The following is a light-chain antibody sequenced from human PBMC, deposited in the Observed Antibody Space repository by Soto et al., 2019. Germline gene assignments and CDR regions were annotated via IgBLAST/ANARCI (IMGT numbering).Light chain of an antibody. CDR3: SYYTSSSTRV. CDR2: EVS. CDR1: SSDVGGYNY. Sequence: QSALTQPASVSGSPGQSITISCTGTSSDVGGYNYVSWYQQHPGKAPKLMIYEVSNRPSGVSNRFSGSKSGNTASLTISGLQSEDEVDYYCSYYTSSSTRVFGGGTQLTVL. V-gene: IGLV2-14*01. J-gene: IGLJ3*02.